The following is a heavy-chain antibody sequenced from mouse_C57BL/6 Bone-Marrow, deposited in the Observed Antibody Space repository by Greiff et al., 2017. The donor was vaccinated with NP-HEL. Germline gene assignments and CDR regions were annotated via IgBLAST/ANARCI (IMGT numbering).Heavy chain of an antibody. V-gene: IGHV1-82*01. CDR3: ARYYYSSSYHYWYFDV. D-gene: IGHD1-1*01. CDR1: GYAFSSSW. J-gene: IGHJ1*03. CDR2: IYPGDGDT. Sequence: QVQLKQSGPELVKPGASVKISCKASGYAFSSSWMNWVKQRPGKGLAWIGRIYPGDGDTKYNGKFTGKATLTADKSSSTAYMKLSSLTSQDSAVYDCARYYYSSSYHYWYFDVWGTGTTVTVAS.